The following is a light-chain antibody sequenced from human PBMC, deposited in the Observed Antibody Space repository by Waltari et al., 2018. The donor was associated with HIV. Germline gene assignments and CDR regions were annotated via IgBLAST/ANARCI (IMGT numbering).Light chain of an antibody. Sequence: DILMTQSPDSLAVSLGERATINCKSSQSVLYNSINKNYLAWYQQKPGQPLKLLIYWASTRESGVPDRFSGSGSGTDFTLTISSLQAEDVAVYYCQQYHTSPGTFGQGTKLEIK. CDR3: QQYHTSPGT. CDR2: WAS. V-gene: IGKV4-1*01. CDR1: QSVLYNSINKNY. J-gene: IGKJ2*02.